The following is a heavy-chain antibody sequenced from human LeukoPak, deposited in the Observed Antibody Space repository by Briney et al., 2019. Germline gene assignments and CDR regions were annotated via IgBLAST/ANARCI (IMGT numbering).Heavy chain of an antibody. Sequence: GGSLRLSCAASGFTFSDYYMSWIRQAPGKGLEWVSYISSSTNTIYYTDSVKGRFTISRDNAKNSLYLQMNSLRADDTAVYYCARAGMSYSYYYYYMDVWGKGTTVTISS. CDR3: ARAGMSYSYYYYYMDV. D-gene: IGHD1-26*01. J-gene: IGHJ6*03. V-gene: IGHV3-11*01. CDR2: ISSSTNTI. CDR1: GFTFSDYY.